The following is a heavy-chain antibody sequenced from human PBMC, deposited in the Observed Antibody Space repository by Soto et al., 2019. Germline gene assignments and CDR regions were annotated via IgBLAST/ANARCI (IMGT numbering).Heavy chain of an antibody. V-gene: IGHV3-23*01. CDR1: GFPFAPST. J-gene: IGHJ4*02. Sequence: GGSLRLSCGVSGFPFAPSTMSWVRQAPGKGLEWVSTISVSVGSTYSADSVQGRFTVSSDISDNTLFLRMTSLTADDTAVYYCAKGSYRYLALDYWGQGTLVTVSS. CDR3: AKGSYRYLALDY. CDR2: ISVSVGST. D-gene: IGHD3-16*02.